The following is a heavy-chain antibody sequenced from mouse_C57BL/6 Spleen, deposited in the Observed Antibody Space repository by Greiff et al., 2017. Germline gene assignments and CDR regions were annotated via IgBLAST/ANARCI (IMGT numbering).Heavy chain of an antibody. J-gene: IGHJ2*01. D-gene: IGHD1-1*01. V-gene: IGHV5-6*01. Sequence: EVQLVESGGDLVKPGGSLKLSCAASGFTFSSYGMSWVRQTPDKRLEWVATISSGGSYTYYPDSVKGRCTISRDSAKNTLYLQMSSLTSEDTAMYCCARHHTTVDDFDYWGQGTTLTVSS. CDR1: GFTFSSYG. CDR3: ARHHTTVDDFDY. CDR2: ISSGGSYT.